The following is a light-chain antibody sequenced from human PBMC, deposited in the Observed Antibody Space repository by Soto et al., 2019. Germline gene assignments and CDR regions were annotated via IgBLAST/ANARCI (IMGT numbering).Light chain of an antibody. J-gene: IGKJ1*01. CDR2: NAS. V-gene: IGKV3-11*01. CDR3: LQHNSDTWT. Sequence: DIVLTQSPATLSLSPGESATLSCRPSQRFXSNLRWCRQQPGQAPRIRXDNASNMATGSPARLSGSGSATEFTLPISSLQPEDFGTYYFLQHNSDTWTFGQGTKVDIK. CDR1: QRFXSN.